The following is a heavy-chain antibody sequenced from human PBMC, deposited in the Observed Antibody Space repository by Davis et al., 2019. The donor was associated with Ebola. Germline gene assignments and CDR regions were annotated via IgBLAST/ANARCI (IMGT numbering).Heavy chain of an antibody. CDR1: GYTFTSYY. CDR3: ARDTLVGAISY. V-gene: IGHV1-46*01. D-gene: IGHD1-26*01. Sequence: ASVKVSCKASGYTFTSYYMHWVRQAPGQGLEWMGIINPSGGSTSYAQKLQGRVTMTTDTSTSTAYMELRSLRSDDTAVYYCARDTLVGAISYWGQGTLVTVSS. J-gene: IGHJ4*02. CDR2: INPSGGST.